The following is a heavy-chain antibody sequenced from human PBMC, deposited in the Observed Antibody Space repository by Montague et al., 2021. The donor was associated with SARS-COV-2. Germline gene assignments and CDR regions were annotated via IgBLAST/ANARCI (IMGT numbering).Heavy chain of an antibody. V-gene: IGHV3-66*04. CDR2: IYSSGST. Sequence: SLRLSCAASGFIVSSNYMTWVRQAPGKGLGWVSLIYSSGSTFYADSVQGRFTISRDNSNNTLYLHMNSLRAEDTAVYYCARQILTMVRGVPRNWFDPWGQGTLVTVSS. J-gene: IGHJ5*02. CDR1: GFIVSSNY. CDR3: ARQILTMVRGVPRNWFDP. D-gene: IGHD3-10*01.